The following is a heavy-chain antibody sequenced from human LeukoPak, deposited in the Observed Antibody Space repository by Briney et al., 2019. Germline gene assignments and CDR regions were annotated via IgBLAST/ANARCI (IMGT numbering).Heavy chain of an antibody. J-gene: IGHJ6*04. CDR2: TRNKANSYTT. V-gene: IGHV3-72*01. CDR3: ARDPSLNL. D-gene: IGHD1-14*01. Sequence: GGSLRLSCVASGFTFSDHYMDWVRQAPGKGLEWVDRTRNKANSYTTEYAASVKDRFTISRDDSKNSLYLEMNSLKTEDTAVYYCARDPSLNLWGKGTTVTVSS. CDR1: GFTFSDHY.